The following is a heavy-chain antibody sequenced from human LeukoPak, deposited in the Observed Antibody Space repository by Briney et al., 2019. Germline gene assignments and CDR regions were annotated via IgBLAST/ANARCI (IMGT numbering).Heavy chain of an antibody. D-gene: IGHD6-13*01. CDR3: ARADRATAVAAAGTFDY. V-gene: IGHV1-2*02. CDR2: INPNNGDT. CDR1: GYPFTAYY. Sequence: ASVKVPCKASGYPFTAYYMHWVRQAPGQGLEWMGCINPNNGDTMYREKFQGRVTMTRDTSISTAYMELSRLRSDDTAVYYCARADRATAVAAAGTFDYWGQGTLVTVSS. J-gene: IGHJ4*02.